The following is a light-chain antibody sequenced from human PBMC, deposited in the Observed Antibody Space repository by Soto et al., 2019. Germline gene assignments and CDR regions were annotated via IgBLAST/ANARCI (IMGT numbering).Light chain of an antibody. CDR2: YDD. V-gene: IGLV1-36*01. Sequence: QSVLTQPPSVSEAPRQRVTISCSGSSSNIGNNAVNWYQQLPGKAPKLLIYYDDLLPSWVSDRFSGSKSGTSASLAISGLQSEDEADYYCAAWDDSINGVVSGNGTKVTVL. CDR1: SSNIGNNA. CDR3: AAWDDSINGVV. J-gene: IGLJ1*01.